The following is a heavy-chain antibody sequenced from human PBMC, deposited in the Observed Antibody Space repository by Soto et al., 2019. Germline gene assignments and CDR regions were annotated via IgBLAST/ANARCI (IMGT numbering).Heavy chain of an antibody. CDR2: IYYSGST. D-gene: IGHD7-27*01. CDR3: ARDRGDRNDYYYGVDV. Sequence: KPSETLSLTCSVSGASISPYYWSWIRQPPGKGLEWIGYIYYSGSTNYNPFLKSRVTISLDTSKNQFSLKLSSVTAADTAMYYCARDRGDRNDYYYGVDVWGQGTTVTVSS. V-gene: IGHV4-59*01. J-gene: IGHJ6*02. CDR1: GASISPYY.